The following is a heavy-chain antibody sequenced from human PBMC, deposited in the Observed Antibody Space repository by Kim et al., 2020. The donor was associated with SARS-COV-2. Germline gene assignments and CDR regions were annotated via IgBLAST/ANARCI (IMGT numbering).Heavy chain of an antibody. V-gene: IGHV3-30*04. CDR2: ISYDGSNK. D-gene: IGHD3-10*01. J-gene: IGHJ6*02. CDR3: ARDRGGLPSITMVRGVIVYYYYGMDV. Sequence: GGSLRLSCAASGFTFSSYAMHWVRQAPGKGLEWVAVISYDGSNKYYADSVKGRFTISRDNSKNTLYLQMNSLRAEDTAVYYCARDRGGLPSITMVRGVIVYYYYGMDVWGQGTTVTVSS. CDR1: GFTFSSYA.